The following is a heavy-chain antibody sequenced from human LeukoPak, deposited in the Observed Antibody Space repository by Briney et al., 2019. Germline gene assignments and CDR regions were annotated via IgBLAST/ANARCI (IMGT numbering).Heavy chain of an antibody. CDR2: ISGSGGST. D-gene: IGHD2-15*01. CDR3: AKDHRTSSRLVVVAATIDY. Sequence: GGSLGLSCAASGFTFSSYGMSWVRQAPGKGLEWVSAISGSGGSTYYADSVKGRFTISRDNSKNTLYLQMNSLRAEDTAVYYCAKDHRTSSRLVVVAATIDYWGQGTLVTVSS. J-gene: IGHJ4*02. V-gene: IGHV3-23*01. CDR1: GFTFSSYG.